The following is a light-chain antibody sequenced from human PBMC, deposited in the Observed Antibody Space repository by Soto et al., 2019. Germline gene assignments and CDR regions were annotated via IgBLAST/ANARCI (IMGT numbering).Light chain of an antibody. CDR2: GAS. Sequence: DILMTQSPSSLSASVGDRVTITCRASQGISNYLAWYQQKPGQVPKLLIYGASNLQSGVPSRFSGSGSGTDFTLTVSSLQPEDVASYYCQKYDSSPLTLGGGTKVDIK. CDR3: QKYDSSPLT. V-gene: IGKV1-27*01. J-gene: IGKJ4*01. CDR1: QGISNY.